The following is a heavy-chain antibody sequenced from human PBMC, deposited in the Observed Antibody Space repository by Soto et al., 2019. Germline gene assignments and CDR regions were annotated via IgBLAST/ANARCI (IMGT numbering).Heavy chain of an antibody. Sequence: GGSLRLSCAASGFTFSNAWMSWVRQAPGKGLEWVGRIKSKTDGGTTDYAAPVKGRFTISRDDSKNTLYLQMNSLKTEDTAVYYCTTSKYDFWSGYYHDYWGQGTLVTVSS. V-gene: IGHV3-15*01. D-gene: IGHD3-3*01. CDR2: IKSKTDGGTT. CDR1: GFTFSNAW. J-gene: IGHJ4*02. CDR3: TTSKYDFWSGYYHDY.